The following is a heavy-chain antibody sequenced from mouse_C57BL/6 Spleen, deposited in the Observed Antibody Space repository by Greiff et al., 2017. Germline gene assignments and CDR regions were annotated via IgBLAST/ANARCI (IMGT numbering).Heavy chain of an antibody. CDR3: ARDDYYAMDY. Sequence: VQLKESGPGLVKPSQSLYLTCSVTGYSFTSGYYWNWIRQFPGNKLEWMGFISYDGSNNYNPYLKNRISITRDTSKNQLFLKLKSVTTEDTATYSCARDDYYAMDYWGQGTSVTVSS. CDR1: GYSFTSGYY. CDR2: ISYDGSN. J-gene: IGHJ4*01. V-gene: IGHV3-6*01.